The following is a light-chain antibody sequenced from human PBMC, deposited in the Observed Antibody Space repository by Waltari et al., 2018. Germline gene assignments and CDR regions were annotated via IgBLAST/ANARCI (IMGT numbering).Light chain of an antibody. J-gene: IGLJ3*02. CDR2: DVS. CDR1: SSDVGGYHY. V-gene: IGLV2-11*03. CDR3: CSYAGTYTPWV. Sequence: SVTISCTGTSSDVGGYHYVSWYQQHPGKAPKLMIYDVSKRPSGVPDRFSGSKSGNAASLTISGLQAEDEADYYCCSYAGTYTPWVFGGGTKLTVL.